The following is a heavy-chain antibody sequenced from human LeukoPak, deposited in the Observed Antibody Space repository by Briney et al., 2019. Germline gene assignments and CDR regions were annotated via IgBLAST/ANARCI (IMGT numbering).Heavy chain of an antibody. D-gene: IGHD3-22*01. Sequence: GGSLRLSCAASGFTFRSYGMHWVRQAPGKGLEWVAVISYDGSNKYYADSVKGRFTISRDNAKNSLYLQMNSLRAEDTAVYYCARPMPLYDSSGYAYWGQGTLVTVSS. CDR3: ARPMPLYDSSGYAY. V-gene: IGHV3-30*03. CDR1: GFTFRSYG. J-gene: IGHJ4*02. CDR2: ISYDGSNK.